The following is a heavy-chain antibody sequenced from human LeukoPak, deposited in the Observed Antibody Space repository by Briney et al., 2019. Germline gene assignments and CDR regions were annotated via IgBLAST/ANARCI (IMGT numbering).Heavy chain of an antibody. Sequence: ASVKVSCKASGYTFTSYYMHWVRQAPGQGLEWMGIINPSGGSTSYAQKFQVRVTMTRDTSTSTVYMELSSLRSEDTAVYYCASVPRRYYGSGSNYYGMDVWGQGTTVTVSS. V-gene: IGHV1-46*01. CDR3: ASVPRRYYGSGSNYYGMDV. D-gene: IGHD3-10*01. CDR2: INPSGGST. CDR1: GYTFTSYY. J-gene: IGHJ6*02.